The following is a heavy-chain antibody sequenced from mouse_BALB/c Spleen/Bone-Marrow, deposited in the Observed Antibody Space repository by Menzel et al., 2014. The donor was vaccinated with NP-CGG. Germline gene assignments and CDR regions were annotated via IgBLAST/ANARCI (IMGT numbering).Heavy chain of an antibody. CDR2: INPNNGGT. J-gene: IGHJ3*01. V-gene: IGHV1-18*01. CDR3: ARGRGAY. CDR1: GYTFTEYT. Sequence: DVQLQESGPELVKPGASVRISCKTSGYTFTEYTIHWVKQSHGKSLEWIGVINPNNGGTNYNQKFKGKATLTVEKSSTTAYMELRSLTSDDSAVYYCARGRGAYWGQGTLVTVSA. D-gene: IGHD3-3*01.